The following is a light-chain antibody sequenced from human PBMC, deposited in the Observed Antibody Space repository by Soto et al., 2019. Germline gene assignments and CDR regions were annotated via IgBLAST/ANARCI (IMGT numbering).Light chain of an antibody. CDR1: ESISIW. J-gene: IGKJ1*01. Sequence: DIQMTQSPSTLSASVGDRVTITCRASESISIWLAWYQQRPGKAPKLLIYKASSLESGVPSRFSGSGSGTEFSLTISSLQPDDFATYYCQQYNSYRTFGQGTKVEIK. CDR3: QQYNSYRT. V-gene: IGKV1-5*03. CDR2: KAS.